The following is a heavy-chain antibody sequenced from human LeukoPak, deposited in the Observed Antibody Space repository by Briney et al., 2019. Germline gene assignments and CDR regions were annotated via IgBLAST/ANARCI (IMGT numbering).Heavy chain of an antibody. CDR1: GGDLSRYG. CDR3: ARDRIPAAPSYSYFYMDV. V-gene: IGHV1-69*05. CDR2: IIPIFGTK. D-gene: IGHD6-13*01. Sequence: ASVKVSCKASGGDLSRYGISWVRLAPGQGLEWMGGIIPIFGTKNYAQRLQGRVTITTDESTSAVYMELSSLRSEDTAVYYCARDRIPAAPSYSYFYMDVWGKGTTVTVSS. J-gene: IGHJ6*03.